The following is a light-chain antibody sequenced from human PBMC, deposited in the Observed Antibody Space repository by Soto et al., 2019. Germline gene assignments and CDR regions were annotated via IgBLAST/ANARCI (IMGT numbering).Light chain of an antibody. CDR3: QQSYSTFT. CDR2: DGS. J-gene: IGKJ3*01. CDR1: QIIGTY. V-gene: IGKV1-39*01. Sequence: DIQITQSPSSLSASVGDRVIITCRASQIIGTYLSWYQQKSGKAPKLLIYDGSTLESGVPSRFSGSGSVADLPLTIDSLDPDDFASYYCQQSYSTFTFGPGTKVDI.